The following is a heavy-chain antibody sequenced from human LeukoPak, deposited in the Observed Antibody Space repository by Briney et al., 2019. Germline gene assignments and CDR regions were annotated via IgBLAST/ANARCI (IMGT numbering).Heavy chain of an antibody. CDR3: ARDRRPSIYGGLDS. Sequence: GGSLRLSCAASGFTFSDYWMSSVRQPPGKGLEWVANIKQDGSEKYYVDSVKGRFTISRDNAKNSLYLQMNSLTAEDTAVYYCARDRRPSIYGGLDSWGQGTLVTVSS. J-gene: IGHJ5*02. V-gene: IGHV3-7*01. CDR1: GFTFSDYW. D-gene: IGHD4-23*01. CDR2: IKQDGSEK.